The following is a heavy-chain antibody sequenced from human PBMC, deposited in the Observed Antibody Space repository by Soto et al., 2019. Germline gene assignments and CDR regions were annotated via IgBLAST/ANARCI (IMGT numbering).Heavy chain of an antibody. CDR1: GYSFTRDW. CDR2: IYPGDSDT. J-gene: IGHJ3*02. CDR3: ASPGTYSYGYNNAFDI. D-gene: IGHD5-18*01. Sequence: PGESLKISCKGSGYSFTRDWIGWVRQMPGKDLEWMGIIYPGDSDTRYSPSFQGQVTISADKSISPAYLQWSSLKASDTAMYYCASPGTYSYGYNNAFDIWGKGTMLTVS. V-gene: IGHV5-51*01.